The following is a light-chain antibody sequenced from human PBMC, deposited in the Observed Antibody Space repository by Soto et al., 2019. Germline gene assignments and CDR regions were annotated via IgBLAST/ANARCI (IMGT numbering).Light chain of an antibody. J-gene: IGKJ1*01. Sequence: DIHMTQSPSTLSGSVGDRVTITCRASQTISSWLAWYQQKPGKAPKLLIYDASSLESGVPSRFSGSGSGTEFTLTISSLQPEDFASYYCQQYNSYSTFGQGTKVDIK. CDR3: QQYNSYST. CDR2: DAS. V-gene: IGKV1-5*01. CDR1: QTISSW.